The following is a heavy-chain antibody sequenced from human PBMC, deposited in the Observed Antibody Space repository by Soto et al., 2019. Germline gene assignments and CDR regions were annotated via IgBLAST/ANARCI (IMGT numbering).Heavy chain of an antibody. CDR2: IYYSGST. J-gene: IGHJ6*03. D-gene: IGHD3-3*01. CDR1: GGSISSYY. CDR3: ARTHSYYDFYGPDYYYYMDV. Sequence: SETLSLTCTVSGGSISSYYWSWIRQPPGKGLEWIGYIYYSGSTNYNPSLKSRVTISVDTSKNQFSLKLSSVTAADTAVYYCARTHSYYDFYGPDYYYYMDVWGKGTTVTVSS. V-gene: IGHV4-59*08.